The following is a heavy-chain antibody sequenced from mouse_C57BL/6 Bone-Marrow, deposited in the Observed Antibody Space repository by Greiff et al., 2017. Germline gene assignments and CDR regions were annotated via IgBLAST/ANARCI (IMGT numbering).Heavy chain of an antibody. CDR1: GYPFTSHW. V-gene: IGHV1-69*01. J-gene: IGHJ2*01. Sequence: QVQLQQPGAELVMPGASVKLSCKASGYPFTSHWMHWLKQRPGQGLEWIGEIDPSDSFTNYNQTFRGKSTLTVDKSSSTAYMQLSSLTSEDSAVYYCARRGFPYYFDYWGQGTTLTVSS. CDR2: IDPSDSFT. CDR3: ARRGFPYYFDY.